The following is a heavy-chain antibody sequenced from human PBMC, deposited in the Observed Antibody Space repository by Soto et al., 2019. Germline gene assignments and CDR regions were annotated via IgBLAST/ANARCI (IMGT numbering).Heavy chain of an antibody. V-gene: IGHV4-61*01. CDR1: GDSVTSGNYY. J-gene: IGHJ5*01. Sequence: SETLSLTCTVSGDSVTSGNYYWGWIRQPPGKGLEWIGYIYYSGNTNYSPSLKSRVTMSLDRSNNQFSLNLSSVTAADTAVYYCASIPVDTSMICWFDPWGQGILVTVFS. D-gene: IGHD5-18*01. CDR3: ASIPVDTSMICWFDP. CDR2: IYYSGNT.